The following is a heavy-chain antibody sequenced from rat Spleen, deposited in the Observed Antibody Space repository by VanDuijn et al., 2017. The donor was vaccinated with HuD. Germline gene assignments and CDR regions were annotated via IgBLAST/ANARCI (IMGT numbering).Heavy chain of an antibody. J-gene: IGHJ4*01. CDR2: INSAGST. CDR3: ARTNNPYFYVMDA. D-gene: IGHD3-4*01. CDR1: GYSITSTYR. V-gene: IGHV3-3*01. Sequence: EVQLQESGPGLVKPSQSLSLTCSVTGYSITSTYRWNWIRKFPGNKLEWMGYINSAGSTNYNPSLKSRISITRDTSKNQCFLQVNSVTTEDTATYYCARTNNPYFYVMDAWGQGASVTVSS.